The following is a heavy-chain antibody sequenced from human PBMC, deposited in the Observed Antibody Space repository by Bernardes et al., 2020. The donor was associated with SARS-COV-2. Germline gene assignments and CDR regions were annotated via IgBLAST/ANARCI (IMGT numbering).Heavy chain of an antibody. CDR3: ARPYLLYAFDI. V-gene: IGHV4-4*02. D-gene: IGHD2-8*01. J-gene: IGHJ3*02. CDR2: IYHSGST. CDR1: VGCSSRCKS. Sequence: SVGCSSRCKSYSWISKPPGKGLEWIGEIYHSGSTNYNPFLKSRVTISVDKSKNQFSLKLSSVTAADTAVYYCARPYLLYAFDIWGQGTMVTVSS.